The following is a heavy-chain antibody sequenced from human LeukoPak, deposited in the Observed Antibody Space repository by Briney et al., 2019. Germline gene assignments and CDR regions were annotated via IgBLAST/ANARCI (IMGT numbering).Heavy chain of an antibody. D-gene: IGHD6-19*01. CDR2: INTDGTAT. CDR3: ARLTVSGQLDS. J-gene: IGHJ5*01. Sequence: GGSLRLSCTASGFTFSNNWMHWVRQAPGKGLVLVSRINTDGTATTYADSVRGRFTISRDNTKNTLYLQMNSLRVEDTAVYYCARLTVSGQLDSWGQGTLVTVSS. V-gene: IGHV3-74*01. CDR1: GFTFSNNW.